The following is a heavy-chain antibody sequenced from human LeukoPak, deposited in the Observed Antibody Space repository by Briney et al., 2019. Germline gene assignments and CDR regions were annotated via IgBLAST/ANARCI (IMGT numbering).Heavy chain of an antibody. CDR1: GFTFSSYG. CDR3: AREKTAVAGLDY. J-gene: IGHJ4*02. V-gene: IGHV3-33*01. Sequence: GGSLRLSCAAPGFTFSSYGMHWVRQAPGKGLEWVAVIWYDGSNKYYADSVKGRFTISRDNSKNTLYLQMNSLRAEDTAVYYCAREKTAVAGLDYWGQGTLVTVSS. CDR2: IWYDGSNK. D-gene: IGHD6-19*01.